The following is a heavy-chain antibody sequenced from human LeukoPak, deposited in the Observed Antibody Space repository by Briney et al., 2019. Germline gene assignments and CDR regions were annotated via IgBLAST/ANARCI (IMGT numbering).Heavy chain of an antibody. Sequence: PGGSLRLSCAVSGFSFSSYWMNWVRQAPGRGLEWVASINQDGSEKYYADSVKGRFTISRDNAKNSLYLQMNSLRAEGTAIYYCARDGEAAGLYFDYWGQGTLVTVSS. CDR3: ARDGEAAGLYFDY. CDR2: INQDGSEK. V-gene: IGHV3-7*01. D-gene: IGHD6-13*01. CDR1: GFSFSSYW. J-gene: IGHJ4*02.